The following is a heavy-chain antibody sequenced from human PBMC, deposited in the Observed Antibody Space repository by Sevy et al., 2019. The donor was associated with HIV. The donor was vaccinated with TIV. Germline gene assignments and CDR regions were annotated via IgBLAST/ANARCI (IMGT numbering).Heavy chain of an antibody. Sequence: GGSLRLSCAASGFIFSTSPMHWVRQAPGKGLECVAILSYDDSDENYADSVKGRFTISRDNSKNTLYLQMNSLRTEDTAVYYCAKDDLGSIDYWGQATLVTVSS. CDR3: AKDDLGSIDY. J-gene: IGHJ4*02. CDR1: GFIFSTSP. D-gene: IGHD3-10*01. V-gene: IGHV3-30-3*02. CDR2: LSYDDSDE.